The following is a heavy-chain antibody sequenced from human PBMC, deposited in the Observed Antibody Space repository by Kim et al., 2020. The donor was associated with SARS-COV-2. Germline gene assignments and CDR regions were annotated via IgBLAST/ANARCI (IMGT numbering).Heavy chain of an antibody. D-gene: IGHD3-10*01. J-gene: IGHJ4*02. V-gene: IGHV4-34*01. CDR3: ARVRYGSGSYYFDY. Sequence: PSLTSRVTISVDTSKNQFSLKLSSVTAADTAVYYCARVRYGSGSYYFDYWGQGTLVTVSS.